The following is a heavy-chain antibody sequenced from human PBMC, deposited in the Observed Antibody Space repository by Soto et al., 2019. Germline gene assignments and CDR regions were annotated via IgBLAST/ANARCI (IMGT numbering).Heavy chain of an antibody. CDR3: ARWAGQVRDYGGPFDY. J-gene: IGHJ4*02. Sequence: QVQLVQSGAEVKNPGASVTVSCKASGERFTTYGISWVRQAPGQGLEWMGWISTYNTNTNYAPKFQGRILLTTDTSTTTAHTELRSLRPDDTAVYYCARWAGQVRDYGGPFDYWGQGTLVTVSS. CDR2: ISTYNTNT. D-gene: IGHD4-17*01. CDR1: GERFTTYG. V-gene: IGHV1-18*04.